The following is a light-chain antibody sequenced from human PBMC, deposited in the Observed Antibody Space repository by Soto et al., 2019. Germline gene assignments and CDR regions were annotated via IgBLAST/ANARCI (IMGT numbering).Light chain of an antibody. J-gene: IGLJ1*01. CDR1: SSDVGASNY. Sequence: QSVLTQPASVSGSPGQSITISCTGTSSDVGASNYVSWYQQHPGKAPKLMIYEVSHRPSGVSNLFSGSKSGNTASLTISGLRAEDEADYYCSSYKSNGVYVFGTGTKVTVL. V-gene: IGLV2-14*01. CDR3: SSYKSNGVYV. CDR2: EVS.